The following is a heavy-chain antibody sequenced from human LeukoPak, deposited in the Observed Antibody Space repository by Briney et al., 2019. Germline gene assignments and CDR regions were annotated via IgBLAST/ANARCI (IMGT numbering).Heavy chain of an antibody. CDR2: IYYSGST. CDR3: ARDHFRVGCSTTSCYGVDP. V-gene: IGHV4-39*07. CDR1: GGSISSSSYY. Sequence: SETLSLTCTVSGGSISSSSYYWGWIRQPPGKGLEWIGSIYYSGSTYYNPSLQSRVTISVDTSKNQFSLKLNSVTAADTAVYYCARDHFRVGCSTTSCYGVDPWGQGTLVTVSS. D-gene: IGHD2-2*01. J-gene: IGHJ5*02.